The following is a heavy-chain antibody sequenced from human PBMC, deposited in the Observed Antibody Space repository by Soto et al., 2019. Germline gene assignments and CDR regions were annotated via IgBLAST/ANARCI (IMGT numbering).Heavy chain of an antibody. CDR2: ISSRSSYI. CDR3: ARAYGYCSSTSCPTQYYFDY. V-gene: IGHV3-21*01. J-gene: IGHJ4*02. CDR1: GFTFSSYS. Sequence: EVQLVESGGGLVKPGGSLRLSCAASGFTFSSYSMNWVRQAPGKGLEWVSSISSRSSYIYYADSVKGRFTISRDNAKNSLYLQMNSLRAEDTAVYYCARAYGYCSSTSCPTQYYFDYWGQGTLVTVSS. D-gene: IGHD2-2*03.